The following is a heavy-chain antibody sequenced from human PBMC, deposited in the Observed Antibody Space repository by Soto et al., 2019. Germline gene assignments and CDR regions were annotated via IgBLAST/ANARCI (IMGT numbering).Heavy chain of an antibody. J-gene: IGHJ4*02. V-gene: IGHV4-31*01. CDR3: AKSSTSANYFDY. D-gene: IGHD2-2*01. CDR1: GGSISSGGYY. CDR2: IYYSGST. Sequence: QVQLQESGPGLVKPSQTLSLTCTASGGSISSGGYYWSWIRQYPGKGLEWIGYIYYSGSTYYNPSLKSEVTISVVTSKNQISLKLSSVTAADTAVYYCAKSSTSANYFDYWGQGTLVTVSS.